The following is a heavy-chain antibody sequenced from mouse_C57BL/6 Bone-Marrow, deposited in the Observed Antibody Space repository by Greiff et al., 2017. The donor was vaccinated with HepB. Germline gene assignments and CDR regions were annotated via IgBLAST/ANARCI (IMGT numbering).Heavy chain of an antibody. J-gene: IGHJ3*01. V-gene: IGHV14-4*01. Sequence: EVQLVESGAELVRPGASVKLSCTASGFNIKDDYMHWVKQRPEQGLEWIGWIDPENGDTEYASKFQGKATITADTSSNTAYLQLSSLTSEDTAVYYCTTMAGDYDGSAYWGQGTLVTVSA. D-gene: IGHD2-4*01. CDR3: TTMAGDYDGSAY. CDR1: GFNIKDDY. CDR2: IDPENGDT.